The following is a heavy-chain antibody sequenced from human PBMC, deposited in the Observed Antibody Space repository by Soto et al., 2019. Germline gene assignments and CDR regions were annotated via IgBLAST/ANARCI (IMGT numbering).Heavy chain of an antibody. D-gene: IGHD2-8*01. Sequence: ASVKVTCKVSGYTLTELSMHWVRQAPGKGLEWMGGFDPEDGETIYAQKFQGRVTMTEDTSTDTAYMELSSLRSEDTAVYYCATCRLCTMAYDYWGQGTLVTVSS. CDR3: ATCRLCTMAYDY. J-gene: IGHJ4*02. CDR2: FDPEDGET. CDR1: GYTLTELS. V-gene: IGHV1-24*01.